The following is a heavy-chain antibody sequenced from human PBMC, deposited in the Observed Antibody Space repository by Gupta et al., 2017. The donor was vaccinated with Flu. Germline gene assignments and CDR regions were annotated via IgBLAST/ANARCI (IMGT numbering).Heavy chain of an antibody. Sequence: YALSWVRQAPGKGLEWVALITADGRNTYYADSVKGRFTIARDNLNNTLFLQMSSLRAEDTAIYYCAKDDDLNFYYYGMDVWGQGTTVTVSS. CDR3: AKDDDLNFYYYGMDV. V-gene: IGHV3-23*01. CDR1: YA. J-gene: IGHJ6*02. CDR2: ITADGRNT.